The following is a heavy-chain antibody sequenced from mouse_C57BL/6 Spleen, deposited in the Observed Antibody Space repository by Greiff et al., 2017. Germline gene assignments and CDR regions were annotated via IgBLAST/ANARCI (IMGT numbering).Heavy chain of an antibody. CDR1: GFSFNTYA. CDR3: VRHDYYDY. V-gene: IGHV10-1*01. J-gene: IGHJ2*01. CDR2: IRSKSNNYAT. Sequence: EVKLQESGGGLVQPKGSLKLSCAASGFSFNTYAMNWVRQAPGKGFEWVARIRSKSNNYATYYADSVKDRFTISRDDSESMLYLQMNNLKTEDTAMYYCVRHDYYDYWGQGTTLTVSS.